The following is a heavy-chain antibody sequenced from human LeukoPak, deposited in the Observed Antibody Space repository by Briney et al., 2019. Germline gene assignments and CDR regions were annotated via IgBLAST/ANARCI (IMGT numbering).Heavy chain of an antibody. J-gene: IGHJ6*02. D-gene: IGHD1-26*01. CDR2: IFYTGST. V-gene: IGHV4-59*08. Sequence: PSETLSLTCTVSGGSISGSYWSWIRQPPGKGLEWLGYIFYTGSTNYNPSLKSRVTISVDTSKNQLSLKLSSVTAADTAVYFCARRWAYGMDVWGQGTTVTVSS. CDR3: ARRWAYGMDV. CDR1: GGSISGSY.